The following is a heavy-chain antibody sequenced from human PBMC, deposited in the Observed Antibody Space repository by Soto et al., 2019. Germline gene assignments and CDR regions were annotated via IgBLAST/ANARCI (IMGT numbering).Heavy chain of an antibody. Sequence: GSLRLSCAASGFTFSSYWMHWVRQAPGKGLVWVSHINSDGSSTSYADSVKGRFTISRDNAKNTLYLQMNSLRAEDTAVYYCARGPFCSGATCYGVDWGQGTLVTVSS. V-gene: IGHV3-74*01. D-gene: IGHD2-2*01. J-gene: IGHJ4*02. CDR2: INSDGSST. CDR3: ARGPFCSGATCYGVD. CDR1: GFTFSSYW.